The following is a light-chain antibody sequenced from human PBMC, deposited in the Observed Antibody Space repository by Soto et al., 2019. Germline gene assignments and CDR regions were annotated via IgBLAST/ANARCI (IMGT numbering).Light chain of an antibody. J-gene: IGKJ1*01. Sequence: ETLLTQSPATLSLSPGEGATLSCRASQRVGSALAWYQQKPGQAPRLLIHDVSIRATGVPARFSGSGSGTGFTLTISNLESEDFAFYYCHHRSSWPATFGQGTKVEI. CDR2: DVS. CDR3: HHRSSWPAT. CDR1: QRVGSA. V-gene: IGKV3-11*01.